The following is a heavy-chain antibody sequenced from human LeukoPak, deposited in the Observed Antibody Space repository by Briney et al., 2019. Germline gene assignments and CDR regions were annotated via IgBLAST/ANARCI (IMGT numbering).Heavy chain of an antibody. Sequence: GGSLRLSCAASGFTFSSYWMSWVRQAPGKGLEWVANIKQDGSEKYYVDSVKGRFTISRDNAKNSLYLQMNSLRAEDTAVYSCARGLDCSSTSCYGLYAFDIWGQGTMVTVSS. D-gene: IGHD2-2*01. J-gene: IGHJ3*02. V-gene: IGHV3-7*01. CDR3: ARGLDCSSTSCYGLYAFDI. CDR2: IKQDGSEK. CDR1: GFTFSSYW.